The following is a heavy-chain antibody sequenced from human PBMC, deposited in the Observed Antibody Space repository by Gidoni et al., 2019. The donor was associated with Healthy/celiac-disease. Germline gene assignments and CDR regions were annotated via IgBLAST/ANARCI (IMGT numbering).Heavy chain of an antibody. CDR3: ARVGGEKQQLGPPVYYGMDV. CDR1: GGSISSSNW. V-gene: IGHV4-4*02. J-gene: IGHJ6*02. CDR2: IYHSGST. D-gene: IGHD6-13*01. Sequence: QVQLQESGPGLVKPSGTLSLTCAVSGGSISSSNWWSWVRQPPGKGLEWIGEIYHSGSTNYNPSLKSRVTISVDKSKNQFSLKLGSVTAADTAVYYCARVGGEKQQLGPPVYYGMDVWGQGTTVTVSS.